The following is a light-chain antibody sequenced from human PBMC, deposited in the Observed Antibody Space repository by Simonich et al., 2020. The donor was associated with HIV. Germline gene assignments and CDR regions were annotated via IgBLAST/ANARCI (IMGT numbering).Light chain of an antibody. V-gene: IGKV2-30*02. Sequence: DVVMTQSPLSLPVTLGQPASISCRSSQSLVHSDGNTYLNWFQQRPGQSPRRLIYKVSTRASGVPDRFSGSGSGTDFTLKISRVEAEDVGVYYCMQGTLFFTFGPGTKVDIK. J-gene: IGKJ3*01. CDR3: MQGTLFFT. CDR2: KVS. CDR1: QSLVHSDGNTY.